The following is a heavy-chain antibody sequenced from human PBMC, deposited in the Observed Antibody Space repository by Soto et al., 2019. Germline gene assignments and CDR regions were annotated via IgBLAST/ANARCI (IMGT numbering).Heavy chain of an antibody. CDR1: GGSISSGGYY. V-gene: IGHV4-31*03. CDR2: IYYSGST. Sequence: TLSLTCTVSGGSISSGGYYWSWIRQHPGKGLEWIGYIYYSGSTYYNPSLKSRVTISVDTSKNQFSLKLSSVTAADAAVYYCARSAEGLLGYYYYGMDVWGQGTTVTVSS. J-gene: IGHJ6*02. CDR3: ARSAEGLLGYYYYGMDV. D-gene: IGHD2-15*01.